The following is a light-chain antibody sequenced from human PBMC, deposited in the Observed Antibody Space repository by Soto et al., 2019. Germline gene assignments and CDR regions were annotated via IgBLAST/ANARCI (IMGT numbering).Light chain of an antibody. V-gene: IGKV1-16*01. Sequence: DIQMTQSPSSLSAAVGDSVTITCRASQGINKLLAWFQQKPGTAPKSLISTASRLQSGFPSRFSGSGSGTHYTLNINYLQPEDFATYYYQQYESFPLTLGGGTRVEIK. CDR3: QQYESFPLT. CDR1: QGINKL. CDR2: TAS. J-gene: IGKJ4*01.